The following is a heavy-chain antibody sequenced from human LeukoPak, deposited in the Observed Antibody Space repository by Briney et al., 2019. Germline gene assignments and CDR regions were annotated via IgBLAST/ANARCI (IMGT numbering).Heavy chain of an antibody. CDR2: ISGGGNST. J-gene: IGHJ4*02. D-gene: IGHD6-19*01. CDR3: AKDPEQWHPGYFDY. Sequence: PGGSLRLSCAASGFTFSSYAMSWVRQGPGKGLEWVSAISGGGNSTYYADSVNGRFTISRDNSKNTLYLQINSLRAEDTAVYYCAKDPEQWHPGYFDYWGQGTLVTVSS. CDR1: GFTFSSYA. V-gene: IGHV3-23*01.